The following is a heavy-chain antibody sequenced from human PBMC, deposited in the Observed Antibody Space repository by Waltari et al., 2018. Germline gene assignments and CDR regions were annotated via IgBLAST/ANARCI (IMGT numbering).Heavy chain of an antibody. J-gene: IGHJ4*02. D-gene: IGHD4-17*01. V-gene: IGHV4-59*01. CDR1: GGSISSYY. CDR3: ARGDYALDY. CDR2: VYYSGST. Sequence: QVQLQESGPGLVKPSETLSLTCTVSGGSISSYYWSWIRQPPGKGLEWIGYVYYSGSTNYNPSLKSRVTMSVDTSKNQFSLKLTSVTAADTAVYYCARGDYALDYWGQGTLVTVSS.